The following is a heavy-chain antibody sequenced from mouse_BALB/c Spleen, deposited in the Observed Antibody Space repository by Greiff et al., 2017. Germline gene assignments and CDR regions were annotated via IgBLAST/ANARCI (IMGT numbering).Heavy chain of an antibody. J-gene: IGHJ4*01. CDR3: AQNYAMDY. CDR1: GYSITSGYY. Sequence: EVKLMESGPGLVKPSQSLSLTCSVTGYSITSGYYWNWIRQFPGNKLEWMGYISYDGSNNYNPSLKNRISITRDTSKNQFFLKLNSVTTEDTATYYCAQNYAMDYWGQGTSVTVSS. CDR2: ISYDGSN. V-gene: IGHV3-6*02.